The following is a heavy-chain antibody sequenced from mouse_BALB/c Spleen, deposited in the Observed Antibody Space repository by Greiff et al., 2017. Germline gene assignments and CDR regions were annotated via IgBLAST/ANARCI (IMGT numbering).Heavy chain of an antibody. CDR1: GFTFSDYY. V-gene: IGHV5-4*02. CDR3: ARVITTATFAY. J-gene: IGHJ3*01. D-gene: IGHD1-2*01. Sequence: EVKLMESGGGLVKPGGSLKLSCAASGFTFSDYYMYWVRQTPEKRLEWVATISDGGSYTYYPDSVKGRFTISRDNAKNNLYLQMSSLKSEDTAMYYCARVITTATFAYWGQGTLVTVSA. CDR2: ISDGGSYT.